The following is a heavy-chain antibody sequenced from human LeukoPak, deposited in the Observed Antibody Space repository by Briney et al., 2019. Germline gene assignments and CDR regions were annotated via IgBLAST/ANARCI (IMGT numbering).Heavy chain of an antibody. CDR2: LYSDGNT. D-gene: IGHD1-14*01. CDR1: GFTVITND. V-gene: IGHV3-53*01. J-gene: IGHJ4*02. Sequence: PGGSLRLSCAASGFTVITNDMTWVRQAPGKGLEWVSVLYSDGNTKYADSVQGRLTISRDNSKNTLYLEMNSLSPDDTAVYYCARGGEPLAANTLAYWGQGTLVTVSS. CDR3: ARGGEPLAANTLAY.